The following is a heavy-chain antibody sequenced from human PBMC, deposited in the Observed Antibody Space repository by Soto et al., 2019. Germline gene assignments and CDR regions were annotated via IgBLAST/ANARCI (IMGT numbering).Heavy chain of an antibody. V-gene: IGHV3-33*01. CDR1: GFTFSSYG. D-gene: IGHD4-4*01. Sequence: QVQLVASGGGVVQPGRSLRLSCAASGFTFSSYGMHWVRQAPGKGLEWVAVIWYDGSNKYYADSVKGRFTISRDNSKNTLYRQMNSLRAEDTAVYYCARGAMTTVSTYYYYGMDVWGQGTTVTVSS. J-gene: IGHJ6*02. CDR3: ARGAMTTVSTYYYYGMDV. CDR2: IWYDGSNK.